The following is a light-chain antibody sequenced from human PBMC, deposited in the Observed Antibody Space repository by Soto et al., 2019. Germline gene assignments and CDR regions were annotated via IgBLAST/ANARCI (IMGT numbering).Light chain of an antibody. Sequence: QSALTQPASVSGSPGQSITISCTGTSSDVGGYNYVSWYQQHPGKAPKLMIYEVSNRPSAVSNRFSGSKSGNTASLTISGLQAEDEADYYCSSYTSSSTLDYDFGTGTKVTVL. J-gene: IGLJ1*01. CDR3: SSYTSSSTLDYD. CDR2: EVS. CDR1: SSDVGGYNY. V-gene: IGLV2-14*01.